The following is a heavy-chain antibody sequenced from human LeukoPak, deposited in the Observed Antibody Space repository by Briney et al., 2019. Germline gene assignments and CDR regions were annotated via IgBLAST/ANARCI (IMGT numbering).Heavy chain of an antibody. CDR2: ISSSGSTI. Sequence: TGGSLRLSCAASGFTFSSYEMNWVRQAPGKGLEWVSYISSSGSTIYYADSVKGRFTISRDNAKNSLYLQMNSLRAEDTAVYYCARRGRNSSGWYVWGQGTLVTVSS. V-gene: IGHV3-48*03. J-gene: IGHJ4*02. D-gene: IGHD6-19*01. CDR3: ARRGRNSSGWYV. CDR1: GFTFSSYE.